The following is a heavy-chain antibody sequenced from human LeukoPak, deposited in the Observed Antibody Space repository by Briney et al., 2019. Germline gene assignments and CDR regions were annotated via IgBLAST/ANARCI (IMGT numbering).Heavy chain of an antibody. J-gene: IGHJ4*02. D-gene: IGHD5-24*01. Sequence: GGSLRLSCAASGFTVSSNYMSWVRQAPGKGLEWVSVIYSGGSTYYADSVKGRFTISRDNSKNTLYLQMNSLRAEDTAVYYCARDPKMAPFDYWGQGTLVTVSS. CDR3: ARDPKMAPFDY. CDR2: IYSGGST. CDR1: GFTVSSNY. V-gene: IGHV3-53*01.